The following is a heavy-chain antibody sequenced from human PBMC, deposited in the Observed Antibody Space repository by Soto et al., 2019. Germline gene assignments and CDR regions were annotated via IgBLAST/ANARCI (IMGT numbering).Heavy chain of an antibody. CDR2: IGSSGSNT. Sequence: GGSLRLSCAASGFTFSNYAMSWVRQAPGKGLEWVSGIGSSGSNTYYADSVKGRFTISRDNSKNTLFLQMNSLRAEDTAEYYCARVVRYFDTPYGMDVWGQGTTFTVSS. D-gene: IGHD3-9*01. CDR1: GFTFSNYA. V-gene: IGHV3-23*01. CDR3: ARVVRYFDTPYGMDV. J-gene: IGHJ6*02.